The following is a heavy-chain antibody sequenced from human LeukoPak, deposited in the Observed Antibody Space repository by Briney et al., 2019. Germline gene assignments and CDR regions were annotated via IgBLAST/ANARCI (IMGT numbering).Heavy chain of an antibody. V-gene: IGHV4-61*02. D-gene: IGHD2-2*01. Sequence: SQTLSLTCTVSGGSISSGSYYWSWIRQPAGKGLEWIGRIYTSGSTNYNPSLKSRVTISVDTSKNQFSLKLSSVTAADTAVYYRARGDVVVPAAPFDYWGQGTLVTVSS. CDR1: GGSISSGSYY. J-gene: IGHJ4*02. CDR3: ARGDVVVPAAPFDY. CDR2: IYTSGST.